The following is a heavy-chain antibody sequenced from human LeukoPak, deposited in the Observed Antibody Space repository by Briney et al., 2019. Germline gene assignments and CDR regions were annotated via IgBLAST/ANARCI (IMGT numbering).Heavy chain of an antibody. V-gene: IGHV3-23*01. J-gene: IGHJ4*02. D-gene: IGHD2-21*01. CDR1: GFTFRSHA. CDR3: AKDFRIGYSAHFDY. Sequence: GGSLRLSCVGSGFTFRSHAMSWVRQAPEKGLEFVSGIYENGGTTYYADSVKGRFSISRDNSENTLYLQMDSLRGEDTAVYYCAKDFRIGYSAHFDYWGQGALVTVSS. CDR2: IYENGGTT.